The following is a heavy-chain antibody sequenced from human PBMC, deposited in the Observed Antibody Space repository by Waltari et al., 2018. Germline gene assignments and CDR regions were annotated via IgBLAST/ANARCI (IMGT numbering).Heavy chain of an antibody. CDR3: AKGFDRASFDS. V-gene: IGHV3-23*04. D-gene: IGHD3-22*01. CDR1: GFTFSSYA. Sequence: EVQLVESGGGLVQPGGSLRLSCAASGFTFSSYAMSWVRQAPGKGLEWVSAISGSGGSTYYADSVRGRFIISRDNSNNMLYLQMNSLRPEDSGVYYCAKGFDRASFDSWGQGALVTVSS. CDR2: ISGSGGST. J-gene: IGHJ4*02.